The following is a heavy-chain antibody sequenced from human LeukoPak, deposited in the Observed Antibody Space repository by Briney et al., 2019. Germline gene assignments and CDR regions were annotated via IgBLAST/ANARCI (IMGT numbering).Heavy chain of an antibody. V-gene: IGHV1-46*01. CDR3: ARDRELGTSSSWYPHYYYYYMDV. CDR2: INPSGGST. D-gene: IGHD6-13*01. CDR1: GYTFTSYY. J-gene: IGHJ6*03. Sequence: ASVKVSCKASGYTFTSYYMHWVRQAPGQGLEWMGIINPSGGSTSYAQKFQGRVTMTRDMSTSTVYMELSSLRSEDTAVYYCARDRELGTSSSWYPHYYYYYMDVWGKGTTVTISS.